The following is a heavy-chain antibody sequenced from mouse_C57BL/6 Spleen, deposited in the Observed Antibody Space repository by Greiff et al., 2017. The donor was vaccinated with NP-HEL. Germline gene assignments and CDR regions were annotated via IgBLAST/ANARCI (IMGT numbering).Heavy chain of an antibody. CDR1: GYTFTDYY. CDR2: INPNNGGT. V-gene: IGHV1-26*01. Sequence: EVQLQQSGPELVQPGASVKISCKASGYTFTDYYMNWVKQSHGQSLEWIGDINPNNGGTSYNQKFKGKATLTVDKSSSTAYMELRSLTSEDSAFYYCAGHYDFGSSPFAHWGQGTLVTVSA. D-gene: IGHD1-1*01. CDR3: AGHYDFGSSPFAH. J-gene: IGHJ3*01.